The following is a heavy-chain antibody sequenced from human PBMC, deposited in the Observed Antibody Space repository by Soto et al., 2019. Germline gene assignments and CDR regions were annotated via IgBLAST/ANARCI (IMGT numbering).Heavy chain of an antibody. D-gene: IGHD3-10*01. Sequence: GGSLRLSCAASGFTLSNYWMTWVRQAPGKGLEWLANISPDGSGKNYVDSVRGRFTVSRDDSKNSLYLQMNGLRAEDTAVYYCMSKLPSRGSHDSGIFSDWGQGTLVTVSS. CDR3: MSKLPSRGSHDSGIFSD. J-gene: IGHJ4*02. CDR2: ISPDGSGK. CDR1: GFTLSNYW. V-gene: IGHV3-7*05.